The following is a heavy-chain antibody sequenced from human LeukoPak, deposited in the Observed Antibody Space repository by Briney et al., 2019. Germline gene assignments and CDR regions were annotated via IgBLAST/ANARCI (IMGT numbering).Heavy chain of an antibody. CDR3: ATCGSLTLVD. CDR2: IDNRGST. V-gene: IGHV4-59*01. D-gene: IGHD2-21*01. CDR1: GFTFSSYS. J-gene: IGHJ4*02. Sequence: GSLRLSCAASGFTFSSYSMNWVRQPPGKGLEWIGYIDNRGSTNYDPSLRSRVTISIDTSRNQFSLNLTSVTAADTAVYYCATCGSLTLVDWGQGTLVTVSS.